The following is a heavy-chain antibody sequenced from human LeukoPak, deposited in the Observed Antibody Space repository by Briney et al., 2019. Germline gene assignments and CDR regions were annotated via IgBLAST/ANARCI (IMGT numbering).Heavy chain of an antibody. CDR3: ASGLNTVTVPFDY. CDR1: GFTFSDYY. D-gene: IGHD4-17*01. V-gene: IGHV3-11*01. CDR2: ISSSGSTI. J-gene: IGHJ4*02. Sequence: GGSLSLSCAASGFTFSDYYMTWIRQAPGKGLEWISYISSSGSTIYYADSVKGRFTISRDNAKNSLYLQMNSLRAEDTAVYYCASGLNTVTVPFDYWGQGTLVTVSS.